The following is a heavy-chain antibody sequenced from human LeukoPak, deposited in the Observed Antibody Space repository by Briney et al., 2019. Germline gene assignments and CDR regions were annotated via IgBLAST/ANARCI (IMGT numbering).Heavy chain of an antibody. CDR1: GGTFSSYA. D-gene: IGHD6-13*01. V-gene: IGHV1-69*05. Sequence: SVKVSCKASGGTFSSYAISWVRQAPGQGLEWMGRIIPIFGTANYAQKFQGRVTIPTDECTSKAYMELSSLRSEDTAVYYCARARKRYSSSWYFDYWGQGTLVTVSS. CDR2: IIPIFGTA. CDR3: ARARKRYSSSWYFDY. J-gene: IGHJ4*02.